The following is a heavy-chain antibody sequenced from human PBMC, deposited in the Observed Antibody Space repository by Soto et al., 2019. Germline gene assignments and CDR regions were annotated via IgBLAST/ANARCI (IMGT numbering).Heavy chain of an antibody. V-gene: IGHV1-46*01. D-gene: IGHD6-13*01. CDR2: INPSGGST. CDR3: ASSEPEKRYSSSWYGDAFDI. CDR1: GYTFTSYY. J-gene: IGHJ3*02. Sequence: ASVKVSCKASGYTFTSYYMHWVRQAPGQGLEWMGIINPSGGSTSYAQKFQGRVTMTRDTSTSTVYMELSSLRSEDTAVYYCASSEPEKRYSSSWYGDAFDIWGQGTMVTVSS.